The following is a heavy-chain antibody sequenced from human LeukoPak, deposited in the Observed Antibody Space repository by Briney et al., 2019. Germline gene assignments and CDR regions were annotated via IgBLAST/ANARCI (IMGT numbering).Heavy chain of an antibody. CDR2: ISGSGGET. D-gene: IGHD3-10*01. Sequence: GGSLRLSCAASGFTFSSYAMTWVRQAPGKGLEWVSVISGSGGETYYADSVRGRLTISRDNSKNTVYLQMNSLRADDTAVYYCAKTRSIMVRGVIDCWGQGTLVTVSS. V-gene: IGHV3-23*01. CDR3: AKTRSIMVRGVIDC. J-gene: IGHJ4*02. CDR1: GFTFSSYA.